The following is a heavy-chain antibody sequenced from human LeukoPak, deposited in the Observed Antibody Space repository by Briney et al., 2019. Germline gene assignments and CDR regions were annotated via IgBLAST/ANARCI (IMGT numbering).Heavy chain of an antibody. D-gene: IGHD5-24*01. Sequence: VKVSCKASGGTFSSYAISWVRQAPGQGLEWMGGIIPIFGTANYAQKFQGRVTITTDESTSTAYMELSSLRSEDTAVYYCAVVEMATIVPYYYYYMDVWGKGTTVTVSS. CDR3: AVVEMATIVPYYYYYMDV. J-gene: IGHJ6*03. CDR2: IIPIFGTA. CDR1: GGTFSSYA. V-gene: IGHV1-69*13.